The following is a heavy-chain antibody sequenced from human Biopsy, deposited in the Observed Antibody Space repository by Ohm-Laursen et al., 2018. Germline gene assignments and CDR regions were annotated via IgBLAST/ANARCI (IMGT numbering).Heavy chain of an antibody. CDR1: SYTFTDYN. D-gene: IGHD2-8*01. CDR3: ARDPLNGHKHFDY. V-gene: IGHV1-2*02. Sequence: SSVKVSCKASSYTFTDYNIHWMRQAPGQGLEWLGYINCKTGATNYAQKFQGTVTMTRDTAISTAYLALGSLRSADTAIYYCARDPLNGHKHFDYWGQGSLVTVSS. J-gene: IGHJ4*02. CDR2: INCKTGAT.